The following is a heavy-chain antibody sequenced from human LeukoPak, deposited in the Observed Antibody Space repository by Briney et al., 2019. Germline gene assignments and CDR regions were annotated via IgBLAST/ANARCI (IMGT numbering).Heavy chain of an antibody. D-gene: IGHD3-16*02. V-gene: IGHV3-30-3*01. CDR1: GFTFSTYA. J-gene: IGHJ4*02. CDR3: VVVRPTDY. CDR2: ISFDGSNK. Sequence: GGSLRLSCAASGFTFSTYAMNWVRQAPGKGLEWVAIISFDGSNKYYADSVKGRFTISRDNSKNTLYLQMNSLKSEDTAVYYCVVVRPTDYWGQGTLVTVSS.